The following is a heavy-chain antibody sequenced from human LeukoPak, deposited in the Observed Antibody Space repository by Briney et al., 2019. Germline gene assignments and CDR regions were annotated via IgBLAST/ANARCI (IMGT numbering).Heavy chain of an antibody. CDR1: GFTFDDYG. J-gene: IGHJ4*01. CDR2: INWNGGST. Sequence: GGSLRLSCAASGFTFDDYGMSWVRQAPGKGLEWVSGINWNGGSTGYADSVKGRFTISRDNAKNSLYLQMNSLRAEDTALYYCARQGDGYNGYYFDYWGQEPWSPSPQ. CDR3: ARQGDGYNGYYFDY. V-gene: IGHV3-20*04. D-gene: IGHD5-24*01.